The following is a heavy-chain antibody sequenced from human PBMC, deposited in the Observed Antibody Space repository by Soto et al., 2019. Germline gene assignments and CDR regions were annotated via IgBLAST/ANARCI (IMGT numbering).Heavy chain of an antibody. CDR1: GFTFSSYS. CDR3: ARVKVETATTLFDY. Sequence: GGSLRLSCAASGFTFSSYSMNWVRQAPGKGLEWVSSISSSSSYIYYADSVKGRFTISRDNAKNSLYLQMNSLRAEDTAVYYCARVKVETATTLFDYRGKGILVTVS. V-gene: IGHV3-21*01. J-gene: IGHJ4*02. D-gene: IGHD6-25*01. CDR2: ISSSSSYI.